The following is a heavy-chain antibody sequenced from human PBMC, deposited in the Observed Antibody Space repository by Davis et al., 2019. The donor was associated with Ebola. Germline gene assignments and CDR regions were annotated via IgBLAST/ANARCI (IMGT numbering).Heavy chain of an antibody. D-gene: IGHD3-10*01. V-gene: IGHV1-18*01. CDR3: ARDMGMVQEANWFDP. Sequence: ASVKVSCKASGYTFTSYGISWVRQAPGQGLEWMGWIGAYNGNTNYAQKLQGRVTMTTDTSTSTAYMELRSLRSDDTAVYYCARDMGMVQEANWFDPWGQGTLVTVSS. CDR2: IGAYNGNT. J-gene: IGHJ5*02. CDR1: GYTFTSYG.